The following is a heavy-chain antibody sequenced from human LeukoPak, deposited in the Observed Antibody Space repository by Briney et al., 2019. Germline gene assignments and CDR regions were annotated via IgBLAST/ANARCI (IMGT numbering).Heavy chain of an antibody. CDR3: VRATTSPGYPFEH. J-gene: IGHJ4*02. CDR1: GFSVSNYF. D-gene: IGHD1-1*01. V-gene: IGHV3-53*01. CDR2: IYSGGPT. Sequence: GGSLRLSCAASGFSVSNYFMAWVRQAPGKGLEWVSIIYSGGPTYYAASVRGRLTLTRDEPTNTLHLQVHSLLVEDTAVYYCVRATTSPGYPFEHSGQGTLVTVFS.